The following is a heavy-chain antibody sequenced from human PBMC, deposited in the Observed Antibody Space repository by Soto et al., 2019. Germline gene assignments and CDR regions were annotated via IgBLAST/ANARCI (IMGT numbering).Heavy chain of an antibody. J-gene: IGHJ4*02. Sequence: QVQLVQSGTEVKKPGASVKVSCKASGYTFTSYGICWVRQAPGQGLEWMGWISAYNGNTNYAHKFHGRVTMTTDTSTSTAYMELGSLTSDDTAVYYCARDTDTMVSFDHWGQGTLVTVSS. CDR2: ISAYNGNT. CDR1: GYTFTSYG. V-gene: IGHV1-18*01. D-gene: IGHD2-8*01. CDR3: ARDTDTMVSFDH.